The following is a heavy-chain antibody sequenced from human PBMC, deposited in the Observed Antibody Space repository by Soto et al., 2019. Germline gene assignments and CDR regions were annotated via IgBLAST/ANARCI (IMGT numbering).Heavy chain of an antibody. V-gene: IGHV3-30*18. Sequence: PGGSLRLSCAASGFTLSSNGMHWVRQAPGKGLEWVALISYDGSKKYYADSVKGRFTISRDNSMNTLYLHMYSLTTEDTAVYYCAKDGGARGKTRRLYTTYCSAWGQGTLVTVSS. CDR3: AKDGGARGKTRRLYTTYCSA. J-gene: IGHJ5*02. D-gene: IGHD1-1*01. CDR1: GFTLSSNG. CDR2: ISYDGSKK.